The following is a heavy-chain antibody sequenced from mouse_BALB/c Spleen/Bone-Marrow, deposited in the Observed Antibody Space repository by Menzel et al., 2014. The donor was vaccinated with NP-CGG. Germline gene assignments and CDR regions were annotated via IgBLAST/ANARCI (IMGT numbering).Heavy chain of an antibody. CDR1: GYAFSNYG. CDR3: ASVYDYGRGYAMDY. V-gene: IGHV1-80*01. Sequence: VQGVESGAELMRPGSSVNISCKASGYAFSNYGMNWVKQRPGQGLEWIGQIYPGDGDTNYNGKFKGRVTLTADKSSSTAYMQLSSLTSEDSAVYFCASVYDYGRGYAMDYWGQGTSVTVSS. D-gene: IGHD2-4*01. J-gene: IGHJ4*01. CDR2: IYPGDGDT.